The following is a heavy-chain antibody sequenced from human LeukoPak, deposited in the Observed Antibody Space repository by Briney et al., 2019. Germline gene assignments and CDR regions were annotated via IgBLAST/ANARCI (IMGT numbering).Heavy chain of an antibody. CDR2: INIGGATK. CDR3: ATGLGYCSGGSCYNWFDP. J-gene: IGHJ5*02. Sequence: PGGSLRLSCVASGITLSDYEMNWVRQAPGKGLEWVSYINIGGATKHYADSVKGRFTISRDNSKNTLYLQMNSLRAEDTAVYYCATGLGYCSGGSCYNWFDPWGQGTLVTVSS. V-gene: IGHV3-48*03. CDR1: GITLSDYE. D-gene: IGHD2-15*01.